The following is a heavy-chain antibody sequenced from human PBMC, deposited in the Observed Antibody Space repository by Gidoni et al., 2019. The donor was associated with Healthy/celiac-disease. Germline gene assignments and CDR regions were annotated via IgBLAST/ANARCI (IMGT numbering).Heavy chain of an antibody. CDR1: GYTFTGYY. J-gene: IGHJ6*02. CDR2: INPNSGGT. Sequence: QVQLVQSGAEVKQPGASVKVSCKASGYTFTGYYMHWVRQAPGQGLEWMGWINPNSGGTNYAQKFQGWVTMTRDTSISTAYMELSRLRSDDTAVYYCARGRIAAAGFPFYYYYGMDVWGQGTTVTVSS. V-gene: IGHV1-2*04. CDR3: ARGRIAAAGFPFYYYYGMDV. D-gene: IGHD6-13*01.